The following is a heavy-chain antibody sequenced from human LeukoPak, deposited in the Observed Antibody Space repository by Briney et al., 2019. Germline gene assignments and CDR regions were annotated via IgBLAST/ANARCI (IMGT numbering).Heavy chain of an antibody. J-gene: IGHJ4*02. D-gene: IGHD5-18*01. CDR2: INHSGST. Sequence: SETLSLTSAVYGGSFSGYYWSWIRQPPVKGLEWIGEINHSGSTNYNPSLKSRVTISVDTSKNQCSLKLSSVTAADTAVYYCAGGYSYGPFDYWGQGTLVTVSS. CDR3: AGGYSYGPFDY. CDR1: GGSFSGYY. V-gene: IGHV4-34*01.